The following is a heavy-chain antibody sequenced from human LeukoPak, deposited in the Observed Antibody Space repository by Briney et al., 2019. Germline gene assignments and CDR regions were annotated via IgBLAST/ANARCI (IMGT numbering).Heavy chain of an antibody. D-gene: IGHD1-1*01. CDR1: GASLSSFY. J-gene: IGHJ6*03. V-gene: IGHV4-59*08. Sequence: SETLSLTCTVSGASLSSFYWIWIRQPPEKGLEWIGYIYYTGSTNYNPSLKSRVTISVDMSKNQFSLHLRSVTAADTAVYYCARLGRYPIQGYNSNYHYMDVWAKGSTVTASS. CDR3: ARLGRYPIQGYNSNYHYMDV. CDR2: IYYTGST.